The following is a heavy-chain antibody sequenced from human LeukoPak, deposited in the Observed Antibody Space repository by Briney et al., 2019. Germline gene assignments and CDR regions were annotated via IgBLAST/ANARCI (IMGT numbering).Heavy chain of an antibody. CDR3: ARXXLQGSGY. CDR2: ISAYNGNT. CDR1: GYXFTSXX. D-gene: IGHD3-10*01. V-gene: IGHV1-18*01. J-gene: IGHJ4*01. Sequence: SCTAXGYXFTSXXXXXXRXXXXXGLEWMGWISAYNGNTNYAQKLQGRVTMTTDTSTSTAYMELRSLRSDDTAVYYCARXXLQGSGYWGXXXXXXXXS.